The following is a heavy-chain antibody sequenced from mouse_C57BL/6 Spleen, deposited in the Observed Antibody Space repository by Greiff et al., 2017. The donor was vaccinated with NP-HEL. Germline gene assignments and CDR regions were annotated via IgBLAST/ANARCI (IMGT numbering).Heavy chain of an antibody. Sequence: EVKLLESGPGLVKPSQSLSLTCSVTGYSITSGYYWNWIRQFPGNKLEWMGYISYDGSNNYNPSLKNRISITRDTSKNQFFLKLNSVTTEDTATYYCARGANWDEGAWFAYWGQGTLVTVSA. J-gene: IGHJ3*01. CDR1: GYSITSGYY. V-gene: IGHV3-6*01. D-gene: IGHD4-1*01. CDR3: ARGANWDEGAWFAY. CDR2: ISYDGSN.